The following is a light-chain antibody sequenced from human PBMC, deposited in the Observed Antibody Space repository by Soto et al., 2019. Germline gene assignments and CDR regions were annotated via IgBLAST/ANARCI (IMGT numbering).Light chain of an antibody. J-gene: IGKJ5*01. V-gene: IGKV1-5*03. Sequence: DIQMTQSPSTLSGSVGDRVTITCRASQTISSWLAWYQQKPGKAPKLLIYKASTLKSGVPSRFSGSGSGTEFTLTISSLQPEDFGTYYCQQFKSYPITFGQGTRLEI. CDR2: KAS. CDR3: QQFKSYPIT. CDR1: QTISSW.